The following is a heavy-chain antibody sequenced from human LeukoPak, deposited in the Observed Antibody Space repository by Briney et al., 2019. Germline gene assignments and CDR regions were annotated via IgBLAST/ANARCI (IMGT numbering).Heavy chain of an antibody. CDR3: AADLSNPRMGASYLDS. CDR2: IIVGSGAT. CDR1: GFTSTNFA. J-gene: IGHJ4*02. D-gene: IGHD3-16*01. V-gene: IGHV1-58*01. Sequence: ASVKVSCKASGFTSTNFAVQWVRQARGQRLEWIGWIIVGSGATKCAQDFQERVTITRDLSTSTLYMELRSLTSEDTAVYYCAADLSNPRMGASYLDSWGQGSLVTVSS.